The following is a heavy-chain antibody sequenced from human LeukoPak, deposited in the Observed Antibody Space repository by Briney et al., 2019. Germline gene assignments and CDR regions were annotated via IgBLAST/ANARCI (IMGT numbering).Heavy chain of an antibody. J-gene: IGHJ4*02. CDR2: ISAYNGNT. CDR1: GGTFSSYA. Sequence: ASVKVSCKASGGTFSSYAISWVRQAPGQGLEWMGWISAYNGNTNYAQKLQGRVTMTTDTSTSTAYMELRSLRSDDTAVYYCARDRYYYDSSGYYYFDYWGQGTLVTVSS. CDR3: ARDRYYYDSSGYYYFDY. V-gene: IGHV1-18*01. D-gene: IGHD3-22*01.